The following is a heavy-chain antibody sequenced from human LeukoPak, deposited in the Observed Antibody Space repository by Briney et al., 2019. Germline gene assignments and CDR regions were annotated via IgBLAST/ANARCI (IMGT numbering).Heavy chain of an antibody. CDR3: ARDSSGIRSLIAH. V-gene: IGHV1-69*13. Sequence: SVKVSCKASGGTFSKYTISWVRQRPGQGLEWMGGITPLFGTANYAQKFQGRVTITADESASTAYMELSSLRSEDTAVYYCARDSSGIRSLIAHWGQGTLVTVSS. CDR1: GGTFSKYT. CDR2: ITPLFGTA. D-gene: IGHD6-13*01. J-gene: IGHJ1*01.